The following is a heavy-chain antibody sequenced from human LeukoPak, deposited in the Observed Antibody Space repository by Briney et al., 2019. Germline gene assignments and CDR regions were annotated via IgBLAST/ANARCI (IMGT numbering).Heavy chain of an antibody. CDR3: ARSPLGPHDSSGSGRAGLRAYYYMDV. CDR2: ISSSSSYI. J-gene: IGHJ6*03. V-gene: IGHV3-21*01. D-gene: IGHD3-22*01. CDR1: GFTFSSYS. Sequence: GGSLRLSCAASGFTFSSYSMNWVRQAPGKGLEWVSSISSSSSYIYYADSVKGRFTISRDNAKNSLYLQMNSLRAEDTAVYYCARSPLGPHDSSGSGRAGLRAYYYMDVWGKGTTVTISS.